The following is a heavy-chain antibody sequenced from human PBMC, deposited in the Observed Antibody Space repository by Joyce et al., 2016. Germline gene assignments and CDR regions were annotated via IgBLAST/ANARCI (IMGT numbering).Heavy chain of an antibody. J-gene: IGHJ4*02. CDR1: GFNFNDYW. Sequence: EVQLVESGGGLVQPGGSLRLSCAASGFNFNDYWMTWVRQAPGKGLEWVASIQQGGSQTFYVDSVQGRFTISRDNAKNSLFLQMSSLGAGDSAIYYCARIFGGRGWSHGQPFDYWGQGTQVTVSS. CDR3: ARIFGGRGWSHGQPFDY. V-gene: IGHV3-7*01. CDR2: IQQGGSQT. D-gene: IGHD3-16*01.